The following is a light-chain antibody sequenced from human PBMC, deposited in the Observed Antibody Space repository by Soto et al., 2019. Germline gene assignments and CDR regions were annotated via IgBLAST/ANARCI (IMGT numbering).Light chain of an antibody. CDR1: HSIMTY. V-gene: IGKV1-39*01. CDR3: QQSYKMPS. Sequence: DIQMTQSPISLSASVGDGVTITCRASHSIMTYLNWYQLKPGKAPKLLIYAASSLQSGVPSRFSGSGSGTEFTLTISSLEPEDFGTYYCQQSYKMPSFGQGTRLEI. CDR2: AAS. J-gene: IGKJ5*01.